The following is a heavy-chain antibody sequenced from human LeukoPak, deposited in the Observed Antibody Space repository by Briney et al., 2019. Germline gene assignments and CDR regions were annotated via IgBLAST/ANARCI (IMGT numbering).Heavy chain of an antibody. J-gene: IGHJ4*02. CDR2: IYYSGST. V-gene: IGHV4-39*01. Sequence: SETLSLTCPVSGGSISSSSYYWGWIRQPPGKGLEWIGSIYYSGSTYYNSSLKSRVTISVDTSKNQFSLKLNSVTAADTAVYYCARQDVVVTAALDYWGQGTLVTVSS. D-gene: IGHD2-21*02. CDR3: ARQDVVVTAALDY. CDR1: GGSISSSSYY.